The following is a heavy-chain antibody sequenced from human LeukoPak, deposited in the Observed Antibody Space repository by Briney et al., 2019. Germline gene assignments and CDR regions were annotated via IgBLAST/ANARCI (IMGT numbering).Heavy chain of an antibody. D-gene: IGHD2-21*02. CDR1: GFTFSTYW. V-gene: IGHV3-7*01. CDR3: ARESVVTATFDY. J-gene: IGHJ4*02. CDR2: IRQDGSKI. Sequence: GGSLRLSCAASGFTFSTYWMSWVRQAPGKGLEWVANIRQDGSKIYYVDSVRGRFTISRDNAKNSLYLQMNSLRAEDTAVYYCARESVVTATFDYWGQGTLVTVSS.